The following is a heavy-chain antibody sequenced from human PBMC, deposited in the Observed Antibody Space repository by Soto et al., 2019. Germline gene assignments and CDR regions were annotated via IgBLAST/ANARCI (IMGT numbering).Heavy chain of an antibody. Sequence: EVPLLESGGGLVQPGGSLRLSCAASGFTFSSYAMNWVRQAPGKGLEWVSVISGSGASSDYADSVKGRFTISRDNSKTTLYLQMNSVRAEDTAVYYCAKDGHSSGDDAFDIWGQGTMVTVSS. J-gene: IGHJ3*02. CDR2: ISGSGASS. D-gene: IGHD6-19*01. CDR1: GFTFSSYA. V-gene: IGHV3-23*01. CDR3: AKDGHSSGDDAFDI.